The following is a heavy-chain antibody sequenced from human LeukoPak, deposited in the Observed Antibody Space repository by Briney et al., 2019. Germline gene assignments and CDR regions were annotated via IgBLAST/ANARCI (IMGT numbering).Heavy chain of an antibody. D-gene: IGHD3-16*01. CDR2: IDDSGST. CDR1: GGSISSYY. CDR3: ARERGDFRFVDI. Sequence: SETLSLTXTVSGGSISSYYWSWIWQPPGKGLEWIGYIDDSGSTNYNPSLKSRVTISVDTSKNQFSLKLSSVTAADTAVYYRARERGDFRFVDIWGQGTMVIVSS. J-gene: IGHJ3*02. V-gene: IGHV4-59*01.